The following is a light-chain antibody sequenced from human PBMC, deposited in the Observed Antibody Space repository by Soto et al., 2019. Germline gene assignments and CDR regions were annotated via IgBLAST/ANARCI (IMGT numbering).Light chain of an antibody. Sequence: EIVMTQSPATLSVSPGERATLACRASQNVNSNLAWYQQKPGQAPRLLIYGASTRDTGVPARFSGSGSGTEFTLTISSLQPEDFAIYYCQHLNNWPSYTCGQGTKVDIK. CDR2: GAS. CDR3: QHLNNWPSYT. V-gene: IGKV3-15*01. CDR1: QNVNSN. J-gene: IGKJ2*01.